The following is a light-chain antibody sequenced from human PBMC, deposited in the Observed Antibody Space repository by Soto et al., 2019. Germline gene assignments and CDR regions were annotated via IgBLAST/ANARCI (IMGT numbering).Light chain of an antibody. CDR1: ESISSN. Sequence: EILMTQSPATLSVSPGERATLSCRAIESISSNLAWYQQKPGLAPRLLIYGASTRTTGMPARFSGSGSGTEFTLTISSLQSEDFSVYYCQQYNNWPLTFGGGTKVEIK. J-gene: IGKJ4*01. V-gene: IGKV3-15*01. CDR2: GAS. CDR3: QQYNNWPLT.